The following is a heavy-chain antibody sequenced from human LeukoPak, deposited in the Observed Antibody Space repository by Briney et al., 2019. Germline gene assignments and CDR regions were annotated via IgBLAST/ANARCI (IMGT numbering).Heavy chain of an antibody. CDR2: INHSGST. CDR1: GGSFSGYY. D-gene: IGHD3-16*02. V-gene: IGHV4-34*01. Sequence: SETLSLTCAVYGGSFSGYYWSWIRQPPGKGLEWIGEINHSGSTNYNPSLESRVTISGDSSKNLFSPKLSSVTAADTAVYYCARAHVWGSYRLYYFDYWGQGTLVTVSS. J-gene: IGHJ4*02. CDR3: ARAHVWGSYRLYYFDY.